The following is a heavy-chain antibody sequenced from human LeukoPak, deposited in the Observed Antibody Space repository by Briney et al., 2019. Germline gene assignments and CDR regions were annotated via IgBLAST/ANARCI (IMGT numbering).Heavy chain of an antibody. Sequence: GGSLRLSCAASGFTFSDYYMSWIRQSPGKGLEWVSYITGSGSTIYYADSVKGRFTISRDNAKNSLYLQMNSLRAEDTAVYYCARPATLIAAAGKDYYYGMDVWGQGTTVTVSS. CDR2: ITGSGSTI. J-gene: IGHJ6*02. CDR1: GFTFSDYY. CDR3: ARPATLIAAAGKDYYYGMDV. D-gene: IGHD6-13*01. V-gene: IGHV3-11*01.